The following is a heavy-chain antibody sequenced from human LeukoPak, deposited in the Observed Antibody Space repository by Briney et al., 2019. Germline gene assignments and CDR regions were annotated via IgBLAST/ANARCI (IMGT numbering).Heavy chain of an antibody. Sequence: GRSLRLSCAASGFTFSSYAMHWVRQAPGKGLEWVAVISYDGSNKYYADSVKGRFTISRDNSKNTLYLQMNSLRAEDTAVYYCATFGYYDSSGYYYIDYWGQGTLVTVSS. V-gene: IGHV3-30*01. CDR1: GFTFSSYA. CDR3: ATFGYYDSSGYYYIDY. J-gene: IGHJ4*02. D-gene: IGHD3-22*01. CDR2: ISYDGSNK.